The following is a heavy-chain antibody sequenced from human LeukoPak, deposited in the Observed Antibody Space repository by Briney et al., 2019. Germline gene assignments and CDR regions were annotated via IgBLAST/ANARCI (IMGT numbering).Heavy chain of an antibody. V-gene: IGHV3-23*01. D-gene: IGHD2-2*01. CDR2: ISGSGGST. CDR3: AKASSSTSFDY. Sequence: GGSLRLSCAASGFTFSSYAMSWVRQAPGKGLEWVSAISGSGGSTYYADSVKGRFTISRDNAKNSLYLQMNSLRAEDTALYYCAKASSSTSFDYWGQGTLVTVPS. CDR1: GFTFSSYA. J-gene: IGHJ4*02.